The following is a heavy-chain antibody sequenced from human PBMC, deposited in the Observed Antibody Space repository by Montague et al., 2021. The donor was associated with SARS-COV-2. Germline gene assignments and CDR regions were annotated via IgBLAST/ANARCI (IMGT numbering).Heavy chain of an antibody. Sequence: CAISGDSVANNSAAWNWHRSSPSTRVQWVGSTYYKTKWYNDYAVSVKSRITINPDTSKNQFSLQLNSVTPEDAAVYYCARQFPVQGLRYSYYGMDVWGQGTTVTVSS. CDR2: TYYKTKWYN. V-gene: IGHV6-1*01. J-gene: IGHJ6*02. CDR3: ARQFPVQGLRYSYYGMDV. CDR1: GDSVANNSAA. D-gene: IGHD4-11*01.